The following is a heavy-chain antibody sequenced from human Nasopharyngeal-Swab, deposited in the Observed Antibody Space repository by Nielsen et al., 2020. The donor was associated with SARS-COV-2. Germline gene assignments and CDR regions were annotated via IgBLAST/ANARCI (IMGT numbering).Heavy chain of an antibody. CDR2: IYYSGST. V-gene: IGHV4-31*03. J-gene: IGHJ3*02. CDR3: ARAMIVVVINAFDI. D-gene: IGHD3-22*01. Sequence: SETLSLTCTVSGGSISSGGYYWSWIRQHPGKGLEWIGYIYYSGSTYYNPSLKSRVTISVDTSKNQFSLKLSSVTVADTAVYYCARAMIVVVINAFDIWGQGTMVTVSS. CDR1: GGSISSGGYY.